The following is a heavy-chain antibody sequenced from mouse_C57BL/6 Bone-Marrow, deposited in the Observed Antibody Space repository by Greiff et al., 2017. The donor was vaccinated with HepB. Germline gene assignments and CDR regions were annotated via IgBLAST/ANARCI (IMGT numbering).Heavy chain of an antibody. CDR1: GYAFSSSW. V-gene: IGHV1-82*01. D-gene: IGHD2-5*01. CDR2: IYPGDGDT. CDR3: ARGNYSNPFAY. Sequence: VKLQESGPELVKPGASVKISCKASGYAFSSSWMNWVKQRPGKGLEWIGRIYPGDGDTNYNGKFKGKATLTADKSSSTAYMQLSSLTSEDSAVYFRARGNYSNPFAYWGQGTLVTVSA. J-gene: IGHJ3*01.